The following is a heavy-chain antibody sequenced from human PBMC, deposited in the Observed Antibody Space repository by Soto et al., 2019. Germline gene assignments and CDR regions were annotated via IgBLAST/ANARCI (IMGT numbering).Heavy chain of an antibody. Sequence: QVQLQESGPGLLRPSETLSLTCTVSGGSITSSYWSWIRLSPGKGLESIAYIYHTVVTNSNPSLKSRVTISMDTSKNQFSLKLTSVTAADTALYFCSDEPRTLTNWCQGILVVVSS. CDR3: SDEPRTLTN. J-gene: IGHJ4*02. CDR1: GGSITSSY. V-gene: IGHV4-59*12. CDR2: IYHTVVT.